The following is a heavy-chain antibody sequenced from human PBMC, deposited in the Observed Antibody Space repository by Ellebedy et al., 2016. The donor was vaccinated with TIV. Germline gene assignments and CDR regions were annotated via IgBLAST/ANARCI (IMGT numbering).Heavy chain of an antibody. CDR2: ISASNGNT. D-gene: IGHD3-10*01. J-gene: IGHJ5*02. CDR1: GYTLTNYG. CDR3: ARDVHGSGHNWFDP. V-gene: IGHV1-18*01. Sequence: ASVKVSXXASGYTLTNYGISWVRQAPGQGLEWMGWISASNGNTNYAQKIQGRVTMTTDASTNTAYMDLRSLRSDDTAVYYCARDVHGSGHNWFDPWGQGTLVTVSS.